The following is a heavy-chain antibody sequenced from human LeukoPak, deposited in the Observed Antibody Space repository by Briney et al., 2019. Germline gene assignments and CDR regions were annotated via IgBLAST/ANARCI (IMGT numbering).Heavy chain of an antibody. CDR1: GASISSYY. J-gene: IGHJ4*02. CDR2: VYYSGST. V-gene: IGHV4-39*01. Sequence: TSETLSLTCTVSGASISSYYWGWIRQPPGKGLEWIGSVYYSGSTYYNPSLKSRVTISVDTSKNQFSLKLSSVTAADTAVYYCARPSGELHTEFDYWGQGTLVTVSS. CDR3: ARPSGELHTEFDY. D-gene: IGHD1-26*01.